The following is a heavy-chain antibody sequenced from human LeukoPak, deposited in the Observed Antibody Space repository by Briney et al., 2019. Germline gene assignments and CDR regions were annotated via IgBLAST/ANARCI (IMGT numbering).Heavy chain of an antibody. V-gene: IGHV3-15*07. D-gene: IGHD6-6*01. CDR1: GFTFSNAW. Sequence: PGGSLRLSCAASGFTFSNAWMNWVRQAPGKGLEWVGRIKSKTDGGTTDYAAPVKGRFTISRDDSKNTLYLQMNSLKTEDTAVYYCARAERPYSSSSEFDYWGQGTLVTVSS. CDR2: IKSKTDGGTT. CDR3: ARAERPYSSSSEFDY. J-gene: IGHJ4*02.